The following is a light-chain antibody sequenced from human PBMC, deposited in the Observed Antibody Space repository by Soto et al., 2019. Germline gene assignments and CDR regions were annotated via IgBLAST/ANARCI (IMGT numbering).Light chain of an antibody. Sequence: EVLVTQSPATLSVSPGEGVTLSCRASQSVSTNLACYQQQPAQDPRLLIYGASIRAIGVPDEFSGSGAGRDFTFTIISRQSEDAAIYYCQQYFRWPPWTFGQGTKVEV. V-gene: IGKV3-15*01. CDR1: QSVSTN. CDR3: QQYFRWPPWT. J-gene: IGKJ1*01. CDR2: GAS.